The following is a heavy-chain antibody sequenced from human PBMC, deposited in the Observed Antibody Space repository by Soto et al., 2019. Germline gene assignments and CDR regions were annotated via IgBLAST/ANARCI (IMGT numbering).Heavy chain of an antibody. D-gene: IGHD3-3*01. Sequence: QVQLVESGGGVVQSGRSLRLSCAASGFTFSRHTMHWVRQAPGKGLEWVAAISDDGSNTYYADSVKSRFTISRDNSKNTMYLQMNSLSSEDTAVHHCAREVDYDFWSGFNTHPYYFDDWGQGTLVTVSA. CDR3: AREVDYDFWSGFNTHPYYFDD. V-gene: IGHV3-30-3*01. J-gene: IGHJ4*02. CDR2: ISDDGSNT. CDR1: GFTFSRHT.